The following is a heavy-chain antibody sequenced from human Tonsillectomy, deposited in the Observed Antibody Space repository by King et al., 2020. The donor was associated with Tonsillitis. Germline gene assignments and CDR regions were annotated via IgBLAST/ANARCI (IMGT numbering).Heavy chain of an antibody. D-gene: IGHD6-6*01. Sequence: QVQLQESGPGLVKPSETLSLTCTVSGGSISSYYWSWIRPPPGKGLEWIGYMYYSGSTNYNPSLKSRVTISVDTSKNQFSLKLSSVTATDTAVYYCARDGGVAGRLEGYFDYWGQGTLVTVSS. CDR2: MYYSGST. J-gene: IGHJ4*02. CDR3: ARDGGVAGRLEGYFDY. CDR1: GGSISSYY. V-gene: IGHV4-59*01.